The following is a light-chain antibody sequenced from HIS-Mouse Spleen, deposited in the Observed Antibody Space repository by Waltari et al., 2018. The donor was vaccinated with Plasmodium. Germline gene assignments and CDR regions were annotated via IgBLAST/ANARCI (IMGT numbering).Light chain of an antibody. CDR3: YSTDSSGNHRV. J-gene: IGLJ3*02. CDR1: AWPKKY. Sequence: SYELTQPPSVSVSPGQTARITCLGDAWPKKYAYWYQQKSGQAPVLVIYEDSKRPSGIPERFSGSSSGTMATLTISGAQVEDEADYYCYSTDSSGNHRVFGGGTKLTVL. V-gene: IGLV3-10*01. CDR2: EDS.